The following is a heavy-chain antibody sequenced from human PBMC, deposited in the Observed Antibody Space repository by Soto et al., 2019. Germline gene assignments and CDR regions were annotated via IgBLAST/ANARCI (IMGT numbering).Heavy chain of an antibody. CDR2: IYYSGST. CDR1: GGSISSGGYY. D-gene: IGHD3-10*01. Sequence: QVQLQESGPGLVKPSQTLSLTCTVSGGSISSGGYYWSWIRQHPGKGLEGIGYIYYSGSTYYNPPLRSRVTISVDTSKNQFSLKLSSVTAADTAVYYCARVFGFGGMDVWGQGTTVTVSS. V-gene: IGHV4-31*03. J-gene: IGHJ6*02. CDR3: ARVFGFGGMDV.